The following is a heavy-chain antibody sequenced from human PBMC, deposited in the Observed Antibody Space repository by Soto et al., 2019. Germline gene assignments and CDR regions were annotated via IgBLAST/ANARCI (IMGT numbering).Heavy chain of an antibody. V-gene: IGHV4-59*01. Sequence: PSETLSLTCTVSGGSISSYYWSWIRQPPGKGLEWIGYIYYSGSTNYNPSLKSRVTISVDTSKNQFSLKLSSVTAADTAVYYGSRNYYDGEDAFDIWGKGTMVPVSS. CDR1: GGSISSYY. J-gene: IGHJ3*02. CDR2: IYYSGST. D-gene: IGHD3-22*01. CDR3: SRNYYDGEDAFDI.